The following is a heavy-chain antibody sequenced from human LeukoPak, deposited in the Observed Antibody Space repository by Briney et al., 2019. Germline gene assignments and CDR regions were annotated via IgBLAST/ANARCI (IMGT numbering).Heavy chain of an antibody. D-gene: IGHD6-13*01. CDR1: GFTFDDYD. Sequence: PGGSLRLSCAACGFTFDDYDMHWVRQAPGKGLEWVSGISWNSGNIVYADSVKGRFTISRDNAKNSLYLQMNSLRPEDTAFYYCVKGATSSWYDWFDPWGQGTLVTVSS. CDR3: VKGATSSWYDWFDP. CDR2: ISWNSGNI. J-gene: IGHJ5*02. V-gene: IGHV3-9*01.